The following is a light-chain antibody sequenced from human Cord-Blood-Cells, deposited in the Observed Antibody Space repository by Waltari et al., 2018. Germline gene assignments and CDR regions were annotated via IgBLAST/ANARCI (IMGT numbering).Light chain of an antibody. J-gene: IGKJ4*01. CDR2: WAS. CDR1: QSVLYSSNNKNY. Sequence: DIVMTQSTDSLAVSLGERATINYKSSQSVLYSSNNKNYLAWYQQKPGQPPKLLIYWASTRESGVPDRFSGSGSGTDFTRTISSLQAEDVAVYYCQQYYSTPLTFGGGTKVEIK. CDR3: QQYYSTPLT. V-gene: IGKV4-1*01.